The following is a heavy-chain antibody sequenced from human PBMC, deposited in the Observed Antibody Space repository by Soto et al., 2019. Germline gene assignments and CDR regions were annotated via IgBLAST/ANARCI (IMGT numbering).Heavy chain of an antibody. D-gene: IGHD6-19*01. CDR1: GFTFDDYG. V-gene: IGHV3-20*04. J-gene: IGHJ4*02. CDR3: ARDRVIIAVAGQTYYFDY. CDR2: INWNGGST. Sequence: EVQLVESGGGVVRPGGSLRLSCAVSGFTFDDYGMSWVRQAPGKGLEWVSGINWNGGSTGYADSVKGRFTISRDNAKNSLYLQMNSLRAEDTALYYCARDRVIIAVAGQTYYFDYWGQGTLVTVSS.